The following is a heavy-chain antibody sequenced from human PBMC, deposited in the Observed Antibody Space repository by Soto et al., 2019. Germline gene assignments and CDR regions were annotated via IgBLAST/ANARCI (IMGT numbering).Heavy chain of an antibody. CDR1: GGTFSSYA. V-gene: IGHV1-69*12. J-gene: IGHJ4*02. Sequence: QVQLVQSGAEVKKPGSSVKVSCKASGGTFSSYAISWVRQAPGQGLEWMGGIIPIFGTANYAQKFQGRVTITADESTSTAYMELSSLRSEDTAVYHCARGTLSRDGYNVDYFDYWGQGTLVTVSS. CDR3: ARGTLSRDGYNVDYFDY. D-gene: IGHD5-12*01. CDR2: IIPIFGTA.